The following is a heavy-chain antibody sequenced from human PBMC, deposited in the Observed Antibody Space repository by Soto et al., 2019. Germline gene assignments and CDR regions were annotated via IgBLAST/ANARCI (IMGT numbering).Heavy chain of an antibody. V-gene: IGHV2-5*02. CDR3: AHRRSYCSGGSCYSGFDY. J-gene: IGHJ4*02. D-gene: IGHD2-15*01. Sequence: QITLKESGPPLVKPTQTLTLTCTFSGFSLSTSGVGVGWIRQPPGKALEWLALIYWDDDKRYSPSLKSRLTIPKDTSKNQVVLTMTNMDPVDTATYYCAHRRSYCSGGSCYSGFDYWGQGTLVTVSS. CDR2: IYWDDDK. CDR1: GFSLSTSGVG.